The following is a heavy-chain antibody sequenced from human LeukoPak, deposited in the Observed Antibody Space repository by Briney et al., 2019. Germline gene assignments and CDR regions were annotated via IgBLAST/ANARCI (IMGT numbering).Heavy chain of an antibody. D-gene: IGHD1-26*01. CDR3: ARESVSYYVSDY. CDR2: INSDGTTT. Sequence: GGSLRLSCAASGFTFSNYWMHWARQAPGKGLVWVSRINSDGTTTTYADSVKGRFTISRDNAKNTLYLQLNSLRAEDTAVYYCARESVSYYVSDYWGQGALVTVSS. CDR1: GFTFSNYW. V-gene: IGHV3-74*01. J-gene: IGHJ4*02.